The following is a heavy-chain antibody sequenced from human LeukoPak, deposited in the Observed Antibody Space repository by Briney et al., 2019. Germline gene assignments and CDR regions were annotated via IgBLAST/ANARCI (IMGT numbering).Heavy chain of an antibody. CDR1: GFTFSDHY. CDR2: TRNKANSYTT. D-gene: IGHD3-22*01. V-gene: IGHV3-72*01. J-gene: IGHJ4*02. Sequence: QSGGSLRLSCAASGFTFSDHYMDWVRQAPGKGLEWVGRTRNKANSYTTEYAASVKGRFSISRDDSKNSLYLQMNSLKTEDTAVYYCARGGNYYDSSGYYITDYWGQGTLVTVSS. CDR3: ARGGNYYDSSGYYITDY.